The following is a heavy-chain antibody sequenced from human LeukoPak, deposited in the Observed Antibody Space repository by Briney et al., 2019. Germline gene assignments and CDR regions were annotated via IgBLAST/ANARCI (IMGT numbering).Heavy chain of an antibody. D-gene: IGHD2-2*01. CDR2: IKQDGSQK. J-gene: IGHJ6*02. Sequence: GGSLRLSCAASGFTFSSYWMNWVRQAPGKGLEWVATIKQDGSQKYYVDSVKGRFTISRDNAKSSLYLQMNSLRAEDTAVYYCAKDLGYCSSTSCYNQFGMDVWGQGTTVTVSS. CDR3: AKDLGYCSSTSCYNQFGMDV. V-gene: IGHV3-7*01. CDR1: GFTFSSYW.